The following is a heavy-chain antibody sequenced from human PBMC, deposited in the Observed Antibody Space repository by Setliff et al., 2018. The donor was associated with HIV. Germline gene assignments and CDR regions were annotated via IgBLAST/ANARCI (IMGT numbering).Heavy chain of an antibody. CDR3: AKTTPSSIRYPYCYYMDV. CDR2: ISSDSSTI. J-gene: IGHJ6*03. D-gene: IGHD6-13*01. Sequence: GGSLRLSCAASGFTFSNAWMNWVRQAPGKGLEWVSYISSDSSTIYYADSVKGRFTISRDNAENSLYLQMNSLRAEDTAVYYCAKTTPSSIRYPYCYYMDVWGKGTTVTVSS. V-gene: IGHV3-48*01. CDR1: GFTFSNAW.